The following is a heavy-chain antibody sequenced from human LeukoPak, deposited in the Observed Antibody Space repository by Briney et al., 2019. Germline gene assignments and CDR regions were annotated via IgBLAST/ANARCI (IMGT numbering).Heavy chain of an antibody. Sequence: GGSLRLSCAASGFIFSDYYMSWIRQAPGKGLEWVGFIRSKVYGGTTEYAASVKGRFIISRDDSKSIAYLQMNSLKTEDTAVYYCTRDYGGFDYWGQGTLVTVSS. V-gene: IGHV3-49*03. J-gene: IGHJ4*02. D-gene: IGHD4-23*01. CDR2: IRSKVYGGTT. CDR1: GFIFSDYY. CDR3: TRDYGGFDY.